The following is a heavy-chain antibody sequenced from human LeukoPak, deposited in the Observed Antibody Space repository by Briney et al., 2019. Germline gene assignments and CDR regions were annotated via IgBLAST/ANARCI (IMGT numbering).Heavy chain of an antibody. CDR2: ISNSGGYT. CDR1: GITFSLAC. J-gene: IGHJ4*02. V-gene: IGHV3-11*05. Sequence: GGSLLLSCAASGITFSLACMSWVRQAPGKGLEWISYISNSGGYTDYSDSVKGRFTVSRDNAKNSLYLQMNSLRVEDTAVYFCTKDRWDITIFFDYWRQGTLVTVSS. CDR3: TKDRWDITIFFDY. D-gene: IGHD1-20*01.